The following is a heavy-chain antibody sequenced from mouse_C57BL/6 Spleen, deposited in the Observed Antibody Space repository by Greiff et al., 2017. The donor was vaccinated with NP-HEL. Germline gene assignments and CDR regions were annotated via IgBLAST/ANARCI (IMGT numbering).Heavy chain of an antibody. CDR2: IDPSDSYT. CDR3: GGSSYDYYAMDY. CDR1: GYTFTSYW. V-gene: IGHV1-50*01. Sequence: QVQLQQPGAELVKPGASVKLSCKASGYTFTSYWMQWVKQRPGQGLEWIGEIDPSDSYTNYNQKFKGKATLTVDTSSSTAYMQLSSLTSEDSAVYYCGGSSYDYYAMDYWGQGTSVTVSS. J-gene: IGHJ4*01. D-gene: IGHD1-1*01.